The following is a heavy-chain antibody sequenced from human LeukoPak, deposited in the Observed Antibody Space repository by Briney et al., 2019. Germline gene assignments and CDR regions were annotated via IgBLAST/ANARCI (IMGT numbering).Heavy chain of an antibody. J-gene: IGHJ5*02. D-gene: IGHD3-10*01. CDR3: ARGKLMVRPGFDP. V-gene: IGHV4-59*01. Sequence: SETLSLTCTVSGGSISSYYWSWIRQPPGKGLEWIGYIYYSGSTNYNPSLKSRVTISVDTSKNQFSLKLSSVTAADTAVYYCARGKLMVRPGFDPWGQGTLVTVSS. CDR1: GGSISSYY. CDR2: IYYSGST.